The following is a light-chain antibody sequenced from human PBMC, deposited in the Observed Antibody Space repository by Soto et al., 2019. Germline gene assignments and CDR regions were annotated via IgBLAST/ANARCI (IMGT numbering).Light chain of an antibody. CDR3: VSYAGSDTVL. CDR1: SSDVGAYNY. V-gene: IGLV2-8*01. Sequence: QSALTQPPSASGSPGQSVTISCTGTSSDVGAYNYVSWYQQHPGKAPRLMIYEVNKRPSGVPDRFSGSKSGNTASLTVSGLQADDEADYYCVSYAGSDTVLFGGGTKLTVL. CDR2: EVN. J-gene: IGLJ2*01.